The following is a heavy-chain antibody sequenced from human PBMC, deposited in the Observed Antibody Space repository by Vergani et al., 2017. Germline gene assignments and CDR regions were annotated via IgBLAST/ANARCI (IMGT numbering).Heavy chain of an antibody. D-gene: IGHD2-21*02. CDR1: GFSIDNGYY. V-gene: IGHV4-38-2*01. J-gene: IGHJ6*02. Sequence: QVQLQESGPGLVKPSETLSLTCAVSGFSIDNGYYWAWIRQPPGKGLEWIGSIYRTGRTHFNPSLKSRVTISVDTSNNHFSLKLRSVTAAETAVYYCARHLAYCDGDCLPYFYGMDVWSQGTTVTVSS. CDR2: IYRTGRT. CDR3: ARHLAYCDGDCLPYFYGMDV.